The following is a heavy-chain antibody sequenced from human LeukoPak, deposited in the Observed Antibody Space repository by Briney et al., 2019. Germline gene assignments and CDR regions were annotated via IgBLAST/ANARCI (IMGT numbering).Heavy chain of an antibody. CDR3: ARVDGWLKYFDY. D-gene: IGHD6-19*01. V-gene: IGHV3-48*03. CDR1: GFTFSSYE. J-gene: IGHJ4*02. CDR2: ISSSGSTI. Sequence: GGSLRLSCAASGFTFSSYEMNWVRQAPGKGLEWVSYISSSGSTIYYADSVKGRFTISRDNAKNSLYLQMNSLRAEDTAVYYCARVDGWLKYFDYWGQGTLVTVSS.